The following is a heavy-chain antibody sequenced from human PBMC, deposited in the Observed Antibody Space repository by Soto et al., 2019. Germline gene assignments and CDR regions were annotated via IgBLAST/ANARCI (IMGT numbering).Heavy chain of an antibody. CDR1: GYRFTTYY. D-gene: IGHD1-26*01. CDR3: ARGISGTYTALDF. Sequence: ASVKVSCKASGYRFTTYYLHWVRQAPGQGLEWMGMINPNGGATTYAQKFQGRVTMTTDTSTSTVYMAVSSLRFHDTAVYYCARGISGTYTALDFWGQGSLVTVSS. CDR2: INPNGGAT. J-gene: IGHJ4*02. V-gene: IGHV1-46*01.